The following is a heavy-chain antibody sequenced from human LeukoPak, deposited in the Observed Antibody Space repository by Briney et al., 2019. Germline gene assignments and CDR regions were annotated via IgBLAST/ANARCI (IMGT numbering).Heavy chain of an antibody. CDR1: GGSISSYY. J-gene: IGHJ5*02. Sequence: PSETLSLTCTVSGGSISSYYWSWIRQPPGKGLEWIGEINHSGSTNYNPSLKSRVTISVDTSKNQFSLKLSSVTAADTAVYYCARGRYSSSWYEKDNWFDPWGQGTLVTVSS. D-gene: IGHD6-13*01. CDR2: INHSGST. CDR3: ARGRYSSSWYEKDNWFDP. V-gene: IGHV4-34*01.